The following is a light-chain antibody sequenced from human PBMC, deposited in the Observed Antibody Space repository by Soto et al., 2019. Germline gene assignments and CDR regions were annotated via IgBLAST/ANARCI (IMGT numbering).Light chain of an antibody. CDR2: GAS. Sequence: EIVMTQSPATLSVSPGERATLSCRASQSVSSNLAWYQQKPGQAPRLLIYGASSRPTGIPDRFSGSGSGTDFTLTISRLEPEDFAVYYRQQYSSSALTFGGGTKVDIK. CDR3: QQYSSSALT. V-gene: IGKV3-20*01. J-gene: IGKJ4*01. CDR1: QSVSSN.